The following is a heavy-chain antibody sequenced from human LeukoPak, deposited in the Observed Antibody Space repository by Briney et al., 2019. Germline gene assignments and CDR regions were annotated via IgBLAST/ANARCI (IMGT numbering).Heavy chain of an antibody. CDR3: AKVGWYPDC. J-gene: IGHJ4*02. CDR1: GFIFSSSW. CDR2: IKQDGSEK. D-gene: IGHD6-19*01. V-gene: IGHV3-7*01. Sequence: GGSLRLSCGASGFIFSSSWMSWVRQAPGKGLEWVAYIKQDGSEKYYVDSVKGRFTISRDNAESSLYLQMNSLRAEDTAVYYCAKVGWYPDCWGRGTLVTVAS.